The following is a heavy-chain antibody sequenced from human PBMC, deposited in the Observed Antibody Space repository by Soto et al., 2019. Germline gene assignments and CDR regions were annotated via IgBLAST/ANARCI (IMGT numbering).Heavy chain of an antibody. V-gene: IGHV4-31*03. D-gene: IGHD3-22*01. CDR2: IYYSGST. Sequence: PSETLSLTCTVSGGSISSGGYYRSWIRQHPGKGLEWIGYIYYSGSTYYNPSLKSRVTISVDTSKNQFSLKLSSVTAAGTAVYYCARQYYDSSGFYYFDYWGQGTLVTVSS. CDR3: ARQYYDSSGFYYFDY. J-gene: IGHJ4*02. CDR1: GGSISSGGYY.